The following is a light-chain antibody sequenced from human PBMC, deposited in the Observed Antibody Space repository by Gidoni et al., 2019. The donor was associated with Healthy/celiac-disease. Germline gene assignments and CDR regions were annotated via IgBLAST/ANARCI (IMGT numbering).Light chain of an antibody. CDR2: DAS. J-gene: IGKJ2*01. V-gene: IGKV1-33*01. CDR3: QQYDNLPRYT. Sequence: DIQMTQSQSSLSASVGDRVTITCQASPDISNYLNWYQQKPGQSPKLLIYDASNFETGVPSRFSGSGSGTYFTFTISSLQPEDIATYYCQQYDNLPRYTFXQXTKLEIK. CDR1: PDISNY.